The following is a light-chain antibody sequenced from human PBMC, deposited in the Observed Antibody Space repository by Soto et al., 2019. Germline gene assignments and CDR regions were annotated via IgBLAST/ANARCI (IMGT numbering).Light chain of an antibody. CDR3: QQRSNWPPIT. CDR1: QSVSNY. J-gene: IGKJ5*01. V-gene: IGKV3-11*01. CDR2: DAS. Sequence: IVLTLSPVALSLSPGERATLSCRARQSVSNYLAWYQQKPGQAPRLLIYDASNRATGIPARFSGSGSGTDFTLTISSLEPEDVAIYYCQQRSNWPPITFGQGRRLEI.